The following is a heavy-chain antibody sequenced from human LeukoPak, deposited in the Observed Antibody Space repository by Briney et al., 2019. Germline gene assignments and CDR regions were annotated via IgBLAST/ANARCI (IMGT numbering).Heavy chain of an antibody. Sequence: PGGSLRLSCAASGFTFSDYYMSWIRQAPGKGLEWVSSISSSSSYIYYADSVKGRFTISRDNAKNSLYLQMNSLRAEDTAVYYCARDFNYYYDSSGYYPDAFDIWGQGTMVTVSS. V-gene: IGHV3-11*06. CDR1: GFTFSDYY. CDR3: ARDFNYYYDSSGYYPDAFDI. D-gene: IGHD3-22*01. J-gene: IGHJ3*02. CDR2: ISSSSSYI.